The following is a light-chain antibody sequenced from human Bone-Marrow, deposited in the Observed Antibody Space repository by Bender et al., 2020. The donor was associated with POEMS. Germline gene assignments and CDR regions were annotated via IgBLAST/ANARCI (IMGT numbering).Light chain of an antibody. V-gene: IGLV2-14*01. CDR3: SSYSSTSTPYV. J-gene: IGLJ1*01. CDR2: DDT. Sequence: QSALTQPASVSGSPGQSITISCTGTTSDIGAYNYVSWYQQHPGKAPKLMIHDDTYRPSEVSNRFSGSKSGNTASLTISGLQAEDEADYYCSSYSSTSTPYVFGTGTKVTVL. CDR1: TSDIGAYNY.